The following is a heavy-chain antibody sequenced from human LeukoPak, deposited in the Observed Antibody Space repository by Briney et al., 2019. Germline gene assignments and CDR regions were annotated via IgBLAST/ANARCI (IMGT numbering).Heavy chain of an antibody. J-gene: IGHJ4*02. Sequence: GGSLRLSCAASGFTFSSYAMSWVRQAPGKGLEWVSAISGSGDSTYYGDSVKGRFTISRDNSKNTLYLQMNSLRAEDTAVYHCAKTRPLDSSSWSHGDYWGQGTLVTVSS. CDR3: AKTRPLDSSSWSHGDY. CDR2: ISGSGDST. D-gene: IGHD6-13*01. CDR1: GFTFSSYA. V-gene: IGHV3-23*01.